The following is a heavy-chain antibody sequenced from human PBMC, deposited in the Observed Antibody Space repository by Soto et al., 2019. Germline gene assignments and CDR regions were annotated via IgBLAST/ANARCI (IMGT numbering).Heavy chain of an antibody. V-gene: IGHV3-15*07. Sequence: EVQLVESGGGFIYPGGSLRLSCAASGLTISNAWMNWVRQAPGKGLDWVGRIKTNTEGGTTDYAAAVKGRFTVSRDDSKNTLYLQMNSLKTEDTAVYYCTTGSVEGVWGQGTTVTVSS. CDR1: GLTISNAW. CDR3: TTGSVEGV. D-gene: IGHD2-15*01. CDR2: IKTNTEGGTT. J-gene: IGHJ6*02.